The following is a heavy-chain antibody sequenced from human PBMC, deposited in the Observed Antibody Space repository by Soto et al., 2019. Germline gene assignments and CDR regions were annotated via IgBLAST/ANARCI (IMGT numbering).Heavy chain of an antibody. V-gene: IGHV4-31*03. Sequence: QVQLQESGPGLVKPSQTLSLTCSVSGGSISSGGYYWSLIRQHPGKGLEWIGYIYYSGSTSYNPSLKSRVTISVDTSKNQFSLKLSSVTAADTAVYYCARGYCSSTSCFDPWGQGTLVTVSS. CDR2: IYYSGST. CDR1: GGSISSGGYY. D-gene: IGHD2-2*01. J-gene: IGHJ5*02. CDR3: ARGYCSSTSCFDP.